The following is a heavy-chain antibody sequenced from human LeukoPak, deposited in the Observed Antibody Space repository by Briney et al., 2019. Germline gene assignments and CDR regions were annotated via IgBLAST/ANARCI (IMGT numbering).Heavy chain of an antibody. J-gene: IGHJ3*02. D-gene: IGHD1-26*01. CDR2: IIPIFGTA. Sequence: XVKVSCKASGGAFSSYAISWVRQAPGQGLEWMGGIIPIFGTANYAQKFQGRVTITTDESTSTDYMEMSSLRSEDTAVYYCARDSNGATFDIWGQGTMVTVSS. CDR1: GGAFSSYA. V-gene: IGHV1-69*05. CDR3: ARDSNGATFDI.